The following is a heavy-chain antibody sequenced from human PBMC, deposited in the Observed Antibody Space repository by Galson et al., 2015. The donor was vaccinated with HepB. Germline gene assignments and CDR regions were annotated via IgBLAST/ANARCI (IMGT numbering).Heavy chain of an antibody. V-gene: IGHV3-23*01. CDR3: AKDQDIVVVPAPPGFDY. Sequence: SLRLSCAASGFTFSSYAMSWVRQAPGKGLEWVSAISGSGGSTYYADSVKGRFTISRDNSKNTLYLQINSLRAEDTAVYYCAKDQDIVVVPAPPGFDYWGQGTLVTVSS. J-gene: IGHJ4*02. D-gene: IGHD2-2*01. CDR2: ISGSGGST. CDR1: GFTFSSYA.